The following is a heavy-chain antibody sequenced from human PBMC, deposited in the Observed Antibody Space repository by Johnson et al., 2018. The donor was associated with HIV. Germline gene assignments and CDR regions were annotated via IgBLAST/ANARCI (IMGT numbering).Heavy chain of an antibody. J-gene: IGHJ3*02. D-gene: IGHD1-1*01. CDR3: AKDATLQDGTGAFDI. V-gene: IGHV3-30*04. CDR1: GFTFSSYA. Sequence: VQLVESGGGVVQPGRSLRLSCAASGFTFSSYAMHWVRQAPGKGLEWVAVISYDGSNKYYADSVKGRFPISRDNSKNTLYLQMNSLRPEDTAVYYCAKDATLQDGTGAFDIWGQGTMVTVSS. CDR2: ISYDGSNK.